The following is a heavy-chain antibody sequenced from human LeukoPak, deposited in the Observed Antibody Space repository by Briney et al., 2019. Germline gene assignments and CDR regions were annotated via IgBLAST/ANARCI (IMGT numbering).Heavy chain of an antibody. CDR3: ARGLTFGGVIVKD. V-gene: IGHV4-39*07. J-gene: IGHJ4*02. CDR2: IYYSGST. D-gene: IGHD3-16*02. CDR1: GGSISSSSYY. Sequence: PSETLSLTCTVSGGSISSSSYYWGWIRQPPGKGLEWIGSIYYSGSTYYNPSLKSRVTISVDTSKNQFSLKLSSVTAAGTAVYYCARGLTFGGVIVKDWGQGTLVTVSS.